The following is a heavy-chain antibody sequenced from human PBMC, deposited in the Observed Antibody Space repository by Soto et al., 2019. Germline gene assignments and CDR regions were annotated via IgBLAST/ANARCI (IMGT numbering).Heavy chain of an antibody. Sequence: SETLSLTCTVSGGSISSYYWSWIRQPAGKGLGWIGRIYTSGSTNYNPSLKSRVTMSVDTPKNQFSLKLSSVTAADTAVYYCARDHFLSHPMVRGVTFYYYYGMDVWGQGTTVTVSS. CDR2: IYTSGST. V-gene: IGHV4-4*07. CDR1: GGSISSYY. J-gene: IGHJ6*02. D-gene: IGHD3-10*01. CDR3: ARDHFLSHPMVRGVTFYYYYGMDV.